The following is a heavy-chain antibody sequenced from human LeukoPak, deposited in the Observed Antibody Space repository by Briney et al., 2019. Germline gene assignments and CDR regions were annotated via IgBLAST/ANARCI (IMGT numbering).Heavy chain of an antibody. CDR1: GGSFSGYY. V-gene: IGHV4-34*01. Sequence: PSETLSLTCAVYGGSFSGYYWSWIRQPPGKGLEWIGEINHSGSTNYNPSLKSPVTISVDTSKNQFSLKLSSVTAADTAVYYCARGPLRFLEWPRGFDYWGQGTLVTVSS. CDR2: INHSGST. J-gene: IGHJ4*02. D-gene: IGHD3-3*01. CDR3: ARGPLRFLEWPRGFDY.